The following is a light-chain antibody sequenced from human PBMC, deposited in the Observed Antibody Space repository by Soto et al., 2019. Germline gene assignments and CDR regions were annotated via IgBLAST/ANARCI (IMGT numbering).Light chain of an antibody. CDR3: QQYNNWPPWT. V-gene: IGKV3-15*01. CDR2: GAS. Sequence: EIVMTHSPATLSVSPGERATLSCRASQSVSSNLAWYQQKPGQAPRLLIYGASTRATGIPARFSGSGSGTDFTLTISSLQSEDFSGYYCQQYNNWPPWTFGQGTKVEIK. J-gene: IGKJ1*01. CDR1: QSVSSN.